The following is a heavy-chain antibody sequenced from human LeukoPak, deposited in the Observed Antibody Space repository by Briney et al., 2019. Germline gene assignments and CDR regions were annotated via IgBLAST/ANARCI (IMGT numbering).Heavy chain of an antibody. CDR2: ISTSGKTI. D-gene: IGHD2-2*01. V-gene: IGHV3-11*01. CDR1: GFTFSDYY. Sequence: PGGFLRLSCTASGFTFSDYYMSWLRQAPGKGLEWVSYISTSGKTIYYADSVKGRFTISRDSAKNSLYLQINSLRAEDTAVYYCARVSTYQYYYYMDVWGKGTTVTVSS. J-gene: IGHJ6*03. CDR3: ARVSTYQYYYYMDV.